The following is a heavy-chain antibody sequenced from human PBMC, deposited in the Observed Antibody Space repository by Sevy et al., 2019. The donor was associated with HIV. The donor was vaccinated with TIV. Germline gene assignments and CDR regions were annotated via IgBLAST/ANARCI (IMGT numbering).Heavy chain of an antibody. D-gene: IGHD2-21*01. V-gene: IGHV3-48*01. CDR1: GFTFSSYS. CDR3: ARAGGDTAYAMDV. J-gene: IGHJ6*02. Sequence: GGSLRLSCAASGFTFSSYSMNWVRQAPGKGLEWVSYISSSSSTILNADSVKGRFTISRDNAKNSLFLQMNSLRAEGTAVYYCARAGGDTAYAMDVWGQGTTVTVSS. CDR2: ISSSSSTI.